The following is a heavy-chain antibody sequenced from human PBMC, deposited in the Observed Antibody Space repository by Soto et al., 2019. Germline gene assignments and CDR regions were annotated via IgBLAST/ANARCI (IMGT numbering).Heavy chain of an antibody. CDR2: ISGSGGST. CDR3: AKEGGPTRITIFGAVIPNWFDP. D-gene: IGHD3-3*01. Sequence: GGSLRLSCAASGFTFSSYAMSWVRQAPGKGLEWVSAISGSGGSTYYADSVKGRFTISRDNSKNTLYLQMNSLRAEDTAVYYCAKEGGPTRITIFGAVIPNWFDPWGQGTLVTVSS. J-gene: IGHJ5*02. CDR1: GFTFSSYA. V-gene: IGHV3-23*01.